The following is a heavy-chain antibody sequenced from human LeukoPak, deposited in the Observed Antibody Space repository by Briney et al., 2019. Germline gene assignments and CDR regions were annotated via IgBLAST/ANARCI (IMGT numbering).Heavy chain of an antibody. CDR3: ARDYRRGLLDY. Sequence: ASVKVSCKASGYTFTSYYMHWVRQAPGQGLEWMGIINPSGGSTSYAQKFRGRVTMTRDMSTSTVYMELSSLRSEDTAVYYCARDYRRGLLDYWGQGTLVTVSS. J-gene: IGHJ4*02. V-gene: IGHV1-46*01. D-gene: IGHD3-16*02. CDR1: GYTFTSYY. CDR2: INPSGGST.